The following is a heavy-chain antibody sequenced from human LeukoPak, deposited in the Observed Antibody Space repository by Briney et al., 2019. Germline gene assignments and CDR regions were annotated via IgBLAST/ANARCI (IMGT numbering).Heavy chain of an antibody. D-gene: IGHD3-22*01. V-gene: IGHV4-61*01. CDR1: GGSISSGSYY. CDR2: IYYSGST. Sequence: SETLSLTCTVSGGSISSGSYYWSWIRQPPGKGLEWIGYIYYSGSTNYNPSLKSRVTISVKTSKNQFSLKLSSVTAADTAVYYCARVTGYMIEDYFHYWGQGTLVTVSS. CDR3: ARVTGYMIEDYFHY. J-gene: IGHJ4*02.